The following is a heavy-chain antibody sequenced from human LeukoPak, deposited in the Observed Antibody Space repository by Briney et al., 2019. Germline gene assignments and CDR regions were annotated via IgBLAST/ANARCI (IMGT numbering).Heavy chain of an antibody. D-gene: IGHD5-18*01. CDR3: ARALPHRRLMDTTMEQHWFDP. CDR1: GGSISSYY. Sequence: SETLSLTCTVSGGSISSYYWGWIRQPAGKGLEWIGRIYTSGSTNYNPSLKSRVTMSVDTSKNQFSLKLSSVTAADTAVYYCARALPHRRLMDTTMEQHWFDPWGQGTLVTVSS. CDR2: IYTSGST. J-gene: IGHJ5*02. V-gene: IGHV4-4*07.